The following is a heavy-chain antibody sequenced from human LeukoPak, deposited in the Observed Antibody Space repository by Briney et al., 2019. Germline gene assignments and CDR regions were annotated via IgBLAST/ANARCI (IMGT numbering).Heavy chain of an antibody. CDR1: GGSISSYY. D-gene: IGHD5-12*01. Sequence: SETLSLTCTVSGGSISSYYWSWIRQPPGKGLEWIGYIYYSGSTNYNPSLKSRVTISVDTSKNQFSLKLSSVTAADTAVYYCARDLSGYDWDAFDIWGQGTMVTVSS. V-gene: IGHV4-59*01. CDR2: IYYSGST. CDR3: ARDLSGYDWDAFDI. J-gene: IGHJ3*02.